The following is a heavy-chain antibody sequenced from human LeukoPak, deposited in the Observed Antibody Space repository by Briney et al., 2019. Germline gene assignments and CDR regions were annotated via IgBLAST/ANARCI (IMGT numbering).Heavy chain of an antibody. CDR3: AKATGSKNYYGMDD. CDR2: ISGSGGSGGST. D-gene: IGHD1-26*01. Sequence: GGSLRLSCAAPGFTFSSYAMSWVRQAPGKGLEWVSAISGSGGSGGSTYYADSVKGRFTISRDNSKNTLYLEMNSLRAEDTAVYYCAKATGSKNYYGMDDWGQGTTVTVSS. V-gene: IGHV3-23*01. CDR1: GFTFSSYA. J-gene: IGHJ6*02.